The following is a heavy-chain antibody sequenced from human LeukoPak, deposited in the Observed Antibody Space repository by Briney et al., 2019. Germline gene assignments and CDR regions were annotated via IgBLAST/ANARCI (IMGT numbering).Heavy chain of an antibody. CDR3: ARDRYGSGSYYNFPFDY. Sequence: SETLSLTCTVSGGSISSYYWSWIRQPAGKGLEWIGRIYTSGSTNYNPSLKSRVTMSVDTSKNQFSLKLSSVTAADTAVYYCARDRYGSGSYYNFPFDYWGQGTLVTVSS. J-gene: IGHJ4*02. V-gene: IGHV4-4*07. CDR2: IYTSGST. D-gene: IGHD3-10*01. CDR1: GGSISSYY.